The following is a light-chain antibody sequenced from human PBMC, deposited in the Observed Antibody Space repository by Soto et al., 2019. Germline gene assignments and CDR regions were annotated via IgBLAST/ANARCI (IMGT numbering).Light chain of an antibody. CDR3: QQYSTSPYI. CDR2: DAS. J-gene: IGKJ2*01. V-gene: IGKV1-5*01. CDR1: QEISSW. Sequence: DIQMTQSPSTLSASVGDRVTITCRASQEISSWLAWYQQKPGKPPNLLIHDASTLESGVPSRFSGSGSGTDFPLPLSSLQLEAFATYCCQQYSTSPYIFGQGPKL.